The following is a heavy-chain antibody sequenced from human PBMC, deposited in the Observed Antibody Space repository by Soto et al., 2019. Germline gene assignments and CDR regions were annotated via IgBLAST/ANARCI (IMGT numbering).Heavy chain of an antibody. CDR3: AKDAPGSGWLSDY. D-gene: IGHD3-22*01. V-gene: IGHV3-23*01. CDR1: GFTFSIYA. Sequence: GGSLRLSCAASGFTFSIYAMSWVRQAPGKGLEWVSTIGGSGGDTTYADFVRGRFTVSRDNSRNTLYLQLNSLRAEDTAIYYCAKDAPGSGWLSDYWGRGTLVTVST. J-gene: IGHJ4*02. CDR2: IGGSGGDT.